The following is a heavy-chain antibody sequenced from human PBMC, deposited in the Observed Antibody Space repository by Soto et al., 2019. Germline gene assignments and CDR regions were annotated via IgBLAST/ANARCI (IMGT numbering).Heavy chain of an antibody. V-gene: IGHV4-59*01. Sequence: SETLSLTCTLSGGSISSYYWSWIRQPPGKGLEWIGYIYYSGSTNYNPSLKSRVTISVDTSKNQFSLKLSSVTAADTAVYYCAREILYYFDYWGQGTLVTVS. J-gene: IGHJ4*02. CDR2: IYYSGST. CDR1: GGSISSYY. CDR3: AREILYYFDY.